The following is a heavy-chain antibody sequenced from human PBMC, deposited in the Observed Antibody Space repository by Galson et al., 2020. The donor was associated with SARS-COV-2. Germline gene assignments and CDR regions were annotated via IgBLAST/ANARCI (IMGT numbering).Heavy chain of an antibody. Sequence: GESLKISCATSGFTFSSYWMSWVRQAPGKGLEWVANIKQDGSEKYYVDSVKGRFTISRDNAKNSLYLQMNSLRAEDTAVYYCARTWGGSCYSVYWGQGTLVTVSS. CDR1: GFTFSSYW. CDR2: IKQDGSEK. J-gene: IGHJ4*02. CDR3: ARTWGGSCYSVY. D-gene: IGHD2-15*01. V-gene: IGHV3-7*01.